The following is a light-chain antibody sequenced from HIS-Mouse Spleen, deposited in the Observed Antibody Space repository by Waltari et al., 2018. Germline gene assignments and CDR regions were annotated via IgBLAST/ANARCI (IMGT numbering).Light chain of an antibody. J-gene: IGKJ4*01. CDR2: LGS. V-gene: IGKV2-28*01. CDR1: QSLLHSNVYNY. CDR3: MQALQTPLT. Sequence: EIVMTQSPLSLPVTSGEPASISCRYSQSLLHSNVYNYLDWYLQKPGQSPQILIYLGSNWASGVDDRFSDSGSGTDFALKISRVEAEDVVVYYCMQALQTPLTFGGGTKVEIK.